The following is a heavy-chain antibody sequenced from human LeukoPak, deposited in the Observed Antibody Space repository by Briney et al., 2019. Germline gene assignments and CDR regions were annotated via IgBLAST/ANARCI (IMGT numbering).Heavy chain of an antibody. CDR1: GFTFSSYS. CDR3: ARAKMTTVTTGLWGSGPGPQPQFDY. Sequence: PGGSLRLSCAASGFTFSSYSMNWVRQAPGKGLEWVSYISSSSSTIYYADSVKGRFTISRDNSKNTLYLQMNSLRAEDTAVYYCARAKMTTVTTGLWGSGPGPQPQFDYWGQGTLVTVSS. D-gene: IGHD4-11*01. V-gene: IGHV3-48*01. J-gene: IGHJ4*02. CDR2: ISSSSSTI.